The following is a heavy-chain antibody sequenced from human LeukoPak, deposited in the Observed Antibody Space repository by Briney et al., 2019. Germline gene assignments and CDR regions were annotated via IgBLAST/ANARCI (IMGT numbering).Heavy chain of an antibody. Sequence: ASVKVSCKASGYTFTGYYMHWVRQAPGQGLEWMGWINPNSGGTNYAQKFQGRVTMTRDTSISTAYMELSRLRSDDTAVYYCARDPVTMVRGANSPTEDYYFVYWGQGTLVTVSS. CDR2: INPNSGGT. D-gene: IGHD3-10*01. V-gene: IGHV1-2*02. CDR1: GYTFTGYY. CDR3: ARDPVTMVRGANSPTEDYYFVY. J-gene: IGHJ4*02.